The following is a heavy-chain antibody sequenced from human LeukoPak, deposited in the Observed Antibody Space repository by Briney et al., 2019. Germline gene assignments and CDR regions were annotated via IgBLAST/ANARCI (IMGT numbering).Heavy chain of an antibody. J-gene: IGHJ6*04. Sequence: GGSLRLSCAPSVFTFCSYEMNCVPQAPGEGRECVSYINSRGSTIHYADSVKGRFTIFRDHAKNSMDLQKNSLRAEDMAVYYCAELGITMIGGVWGKGTTVTISS. V-gene: IGHV3-48*03. CDR1: VFTFCSYE. CDR2: INSRGSTI. CDR3: AELGITMIGGV. D-gene: IGHD3-10*02.